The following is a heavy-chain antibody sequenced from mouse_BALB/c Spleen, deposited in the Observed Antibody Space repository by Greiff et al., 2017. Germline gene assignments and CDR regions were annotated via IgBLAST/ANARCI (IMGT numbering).Heavy chain of an antibody. CDR2: IWAGGST. V-gene: IGHV2-9*02. J-gene: IGHJ4*01. D-gene: IGHD2-14*01. CDR1: GFSLTSYG. CDR3: ARENYRYDDGIDY. Sequence: VQRVESGPGLVAPSQSLSITCTVSGFSLTSYGVHWVRQPPGKGLEWLGVIWAGGSTNYNSALMSRLSISKDNSKSQVFLKMNSLQTDDTAMYYCARENYRYDDGIDYWGQGTSVTVSA.